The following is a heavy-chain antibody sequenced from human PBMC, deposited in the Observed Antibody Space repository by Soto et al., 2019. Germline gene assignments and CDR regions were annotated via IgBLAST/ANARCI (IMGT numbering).Heavy chain of an antibody. CDR3: ARDRGSYGYVN. CDR1: GFSFRNHA. Sequence: EVLLLESGGGFVQPGGSLRLSCATSGFSFRNHAMTWFRQAPGKGLEWVSSISGSGNATYYADSVKGRFTISRDNFKTTLSLQMNSLTGHDTALYYCARDRGSYGYVNWGQGTLVTVSS. J-gene: IGHJ4*02. V-gene: IGHV3-23*01. D-gene: IGHD3-16*01. CDR2: ISGSGNAT.